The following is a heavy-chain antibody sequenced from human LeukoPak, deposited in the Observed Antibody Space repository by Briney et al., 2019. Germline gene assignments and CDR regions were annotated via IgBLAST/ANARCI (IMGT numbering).Heavy chain of an antibody. CDR2: ISGSVGST. CDR3: AKTPPRASYCTGGVCYWDY. D-gene: IGHD2-8*02. V-gene: IGHV3-23*01. CDR1: GFTFSSYA. Sequence: QAGGSLRLSCAASGFTFSSYAMSWVRQAPGKGLEWVSAISGSVGSTYYADSVKGRFTISRDNSKNTLYLQMNSLRAEDTAVYYCAKTPPRASYCTGGVCYWDYWGQGTLVTVSS. J-gene: IGHJ4*02.